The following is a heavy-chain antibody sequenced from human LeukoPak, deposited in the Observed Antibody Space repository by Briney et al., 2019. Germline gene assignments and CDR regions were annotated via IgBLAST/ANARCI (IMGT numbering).Heavy chain of an antibody. J-gene: IGHJ4*02. D-gene: IGHD2-21*01. V-gene: IGHV3-30*18. CDR2: ISYDGSNK. Sequence: GGSLRLSFAASGFTFSSYGMHWVRQAPGKGLEWVAVISYDGSNKYYADSVKGRFTISRDNSKNTLYLQMNSLRAEDTAVYYCAKVGTDTTTVYSLDYWGQGTLVTVSS. CDR1: GFTFSSYG. CDR3: AKVGTDTTTVYSLDY.